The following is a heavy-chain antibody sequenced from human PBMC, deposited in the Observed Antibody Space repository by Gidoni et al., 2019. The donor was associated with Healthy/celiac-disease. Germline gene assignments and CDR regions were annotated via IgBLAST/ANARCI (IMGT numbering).Heavy chain of an antibody. D-gene: IGHD3-16*02. CDR1: GFTFSNYW. Sequence: EVQLVESGGGLVQPGGSLRLSCAASGFTFSNYWMSWVRQAPGKGLGWVANIKEDGSEKYYVDSVKGRFTISRDNAKNSLYLQMKSLRAEDTAVYYCARDGLYYDYIWGSYRSKGLDFWGQGTLVTVSS. CDR3: ARDGLYYDYIWGSYRSKGLDF. J-gene: IGHJ4*02. V-gene: IGHV3-7*01. CDR2: IKEDGSEK.